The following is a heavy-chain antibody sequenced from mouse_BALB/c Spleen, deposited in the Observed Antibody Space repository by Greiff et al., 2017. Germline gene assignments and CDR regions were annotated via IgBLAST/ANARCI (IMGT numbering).Heavy chain of an antibody. CDR1: GFTFSSYA. CDR2: ISSGGST. CDR3: AREWSSYAMDY. V-gene: IGHV5-6-5*01. D-gene: IGHD1-1*01. J-gene: IGHJ4*01. Sequence: EVQLVESGGGLVKPGGSLKLSCAASGFTFSSYAMSWVRQTPEKRLEWVASISSGGSTYYPDSVKGRFTISRDNARNILYLQMSSLRSEDTAMYYCAREWSSYAMDYWGQGTSVTVSS.